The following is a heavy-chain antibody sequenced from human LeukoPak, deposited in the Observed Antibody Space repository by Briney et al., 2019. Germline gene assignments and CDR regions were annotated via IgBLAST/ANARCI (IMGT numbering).Heavy chain of an antibody. V-gene: IGHV4-59*01. Sequence: SETLSLTCNVSGDSISSYYWSWIRQPPGKGLEWIGYIYYSGSTNYNPSLKSRVTISVDTSKTQFSLNVSSVTAADTAVYYCARLVYSTSWYWFDPWGQGTLVTVSS. CDR1: GDSISSYY. CDR2: IYYSGST. CDR3: ARLVYSTSWYWFDP. D-gene: IGHD6-13*01. J-gene: IGHJ5*02.